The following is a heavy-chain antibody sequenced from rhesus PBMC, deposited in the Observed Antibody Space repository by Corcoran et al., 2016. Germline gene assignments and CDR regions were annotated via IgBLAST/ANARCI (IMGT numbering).Heavy chain of an antibody. D-gene: IGHD4-29*01. Sequence: EVQLVETGGGLVQPGGSLKLSCAASGFTFSSYGMSWVRLAPGKGLEWVSAINSGGSNTYYADSVKGRFTISRDNSKNTLSLQMNSLGAEDTAVYYCAKEGDYGTDFDYWGQGVLVAVSS. J-gene: IGHJ4*01. CDR2: INSGGSNT. CDR1: GFTFSSYG. V-gene: IGHV3S5*01. CDR3: AKEGDYGTDFDY.